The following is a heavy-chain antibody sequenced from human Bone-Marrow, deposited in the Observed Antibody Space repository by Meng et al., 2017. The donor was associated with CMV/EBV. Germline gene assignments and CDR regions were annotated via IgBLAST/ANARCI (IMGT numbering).Heavy chain of an antibody. CDR2: IYDSVST. Sequence: SETLSLTCTVSGSPISSGYYWGWIRQPPGKGLEWIGSIYDSVSTFYNPSLKSRVTTSIDTSKNQFSLNLSSVTAADTAVYYCAAGEVGASRGLFDYWGQGMLVTVSS. V-gene: IGHV4-38-2*02. CDR3: AAGEVGASRGLFDY. D-gene: IGHD1-26*01. CDR1: GSPISSGYY. J-gene: IGHJ4*02.